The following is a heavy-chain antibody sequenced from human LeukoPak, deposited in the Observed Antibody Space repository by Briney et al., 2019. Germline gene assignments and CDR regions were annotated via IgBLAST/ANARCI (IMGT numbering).Heavy chain of an antibody. V-gene: IGHV3-53*01. Sequence: PGGTLRLSCAASGFTVSSSSMNWVRQAPGKGLEWVSIIYSGGTSYYADSVKGRFTISRDNSKTTLYLQMNSLRAEDTAVYFCARGDYYGTTGFYSWGQGTLVTVSS. CDR2: IYSGGTS. J-gene: IGHJ4*02. CDR1: GFTVSSSS. CDR3: ARGDYYGTTGFYS. D-gene: IGHD3-22*01.